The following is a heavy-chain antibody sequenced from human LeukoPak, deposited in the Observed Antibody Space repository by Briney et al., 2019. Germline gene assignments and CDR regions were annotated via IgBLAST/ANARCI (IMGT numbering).Heavy chain of an antibody. J-gene: IGHJ4*02. CDR1: GFTFDDYG. V-gene: IGHV3-9*01. D-gene: IGHD5-24*01. CDR2: ISWNSVSI. Sequence: GGSLRLSCAASGFTFDDYGMHWVRQAPGKGLEWVSSISWNSVSIGYADSVKGRFTISRDNAKNSLYLQMNSLRAEDTALYYCAKGGRRDGYPGFDYWGQGTLVTVSS. CDR3: AKGGRRDGYPGFDY.